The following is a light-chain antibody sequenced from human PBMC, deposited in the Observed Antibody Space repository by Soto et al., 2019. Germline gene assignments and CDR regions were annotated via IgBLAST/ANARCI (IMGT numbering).Light chain of an antibody. Sequence: EIVMTQSPVTLSVSPGGRATLSCRASQSVGNNLAWYQQKPGQAPRLLIYAASSRATGLSARFTGSGSGTEFTLTVDSLQSEDFAVYFCQQYSHWPLTFGGGTKVEFK. CDR3: QQYSHWPLT. V-gene: IGKV3-15*01. CDR2: AAS. J-gene: IGKJ4*01. CDR1: QSVGNN.